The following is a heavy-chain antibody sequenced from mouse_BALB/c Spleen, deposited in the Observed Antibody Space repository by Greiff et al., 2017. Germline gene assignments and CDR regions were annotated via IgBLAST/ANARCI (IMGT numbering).Heavy chain of an antibody. J-gene: IGHJ3*01. D-gene: IGHD2-1*01. Sequence: EVQLQESGGGLVKPGGSLKLSCAASGFTFSSYAMSWVRQTPEKRLEWVASISSGGSTYYPDSVKGRFTISRDNARNILYLQMSSLRSEDTAMYYCARGRYYGNYTWFAYWGQGTLVTVSA. V-gene: IGHV5-6-5*01. CDR2: ISSGGST. CDR3: ARGRYYGNYTWFAY. CDR1: GFTFSSYA.